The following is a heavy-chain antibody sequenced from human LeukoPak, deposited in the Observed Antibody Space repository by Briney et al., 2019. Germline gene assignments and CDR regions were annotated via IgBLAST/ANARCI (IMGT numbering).Heavy chain of an antibody. CDR3: AKDPRPNYYGSGSYFVWFDP. CDR1: GFTFDDYA. CDR2: ISWNSGSI. J-gene: IGHJ5*02. V-gene: IGHV3-9*01. D-gene: IGHD3-10*01. Sequence: GGSLRLSCAASGFTFDDYAMHWVRQAPGKGLEWVSGISWNSGSIGYADSVKGRFTISRDNAKNSLYLQTNSLRAEDTALYYCAKDPRPNYYGSGSYFVWFDPWGQGTLVTVSS.